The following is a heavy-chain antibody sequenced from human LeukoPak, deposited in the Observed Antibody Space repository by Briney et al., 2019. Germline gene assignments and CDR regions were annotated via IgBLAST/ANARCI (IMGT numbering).Heavy chain of an antibody. Sequence: ASVKVSCTASGYTFTSYGISWVRQAPGQGLEWMGWISAYNGNTNYAQKLQGRVTMTTDTSTSTAYMELRSLRSDDTAVYYCARNIVVVPAAMGLMYYYYGMDVWGQGTTVTVSS. CDR2: ISAYNGNT. CDR3: ARNIVVVPAAMGLMYYYYGMDV. V-gene: IGHV1-18*01. CDR1: GYTFTSYG. J-gene: IGHJ6*02. D-gene: IGHD2-2*01.